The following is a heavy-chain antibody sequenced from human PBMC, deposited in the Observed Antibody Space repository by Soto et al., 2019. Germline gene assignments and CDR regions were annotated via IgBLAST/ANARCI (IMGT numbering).Heavy chain of an antibody. CDR3: ATTLRYFNWLSEKKLDF. Sequence: PRASVKVSCQVSGYTLTELSMHWVRQAPGKGLEWMGGFDPEDGETIYAQKFQGRVTMTEDTSTDTAYMELSSLRSEDTAVYYCATTLRYFNWLSEKKLDFRGKGTLVTVSS. V-gene: IGHV1-24*01. D-gene: IGHD3-9*01. CDR1: GYTLTELS. J-gene: IGHJ4*02. CDR2: FDPEDGET.